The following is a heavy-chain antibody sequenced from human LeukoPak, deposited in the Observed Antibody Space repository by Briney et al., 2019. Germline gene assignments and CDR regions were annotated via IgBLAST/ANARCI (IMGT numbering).Heavy chain of an antibody. V-gene: IGHV1-24*01. CDR2: FDPEDGET. CDR1: GYTLTELS. Sequence: ASVKVSCKVSGYTLTELSMHWVRQAPGKGLEWMGGFDPEDGETIYAQKFKGRVTMTEDTSTDTAYMELSSLRSEDTAVYYCATDVLSGYYSQDWGQGTLVTVSS. D-gene: IGHD3-3*01. CDR3: ATDVLSGYYSQD. J-gene: IGHJ4*02.